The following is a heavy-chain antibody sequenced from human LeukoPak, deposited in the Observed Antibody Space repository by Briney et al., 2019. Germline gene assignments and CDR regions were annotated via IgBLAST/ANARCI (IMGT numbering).Heavy chain of an antibody. V-gene: IGHV1-3*01. J-gene: IGHJ4*02. D-gene: IGHD3-22*01. CDR2: INAGNGNT. CDR1: GYTFTSYA. CDR3: ARDEPLYYYDSSGYDY. Sequence: GASVKVSCKASGYTFTSYAMHWVRQAPGQRLEWMGWINAGNGNTKYSQKFQGRVTITRDTSASTAYMELSSLRSEDTAVYYCARDEPLYYYDSSGYDYWGQGTLVTVSS.